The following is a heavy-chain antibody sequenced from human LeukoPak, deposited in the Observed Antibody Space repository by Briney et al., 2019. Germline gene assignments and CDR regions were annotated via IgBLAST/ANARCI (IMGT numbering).Heavy chain of an antibody. D-gene: IGHD2-15*01. CDR1: GFTFSSYS. Sequence: AGGSLRLSCAASGFTFSSYSMNWVRQAPGKGLEWVSSISSSSSYIYYADSVKGRFTISRDNAKNSLYLQMNSLSPEDTAVYYCANVWGVVVAARFWGKGTTVSISS. J-gene: IGHJ6*04. V-gene: IGHV3-21*04. CDR3: ANVWGVVVAARF. CDR2: ISSSSSYI.